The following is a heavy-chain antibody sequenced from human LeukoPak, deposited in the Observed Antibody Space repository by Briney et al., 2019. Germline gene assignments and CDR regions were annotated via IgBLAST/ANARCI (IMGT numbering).Heavy chain of an antibody. Sequence: GGSLRLSCAASGFTLSSYSMNWVRQAPGKGLEWVSSISSTSSYKYYADSVKGRFTISRDNAKNSLYLQMNSLRADDTAVYYCARDPRTSDYWSQGTLVTVSS. V-gene: IGHV3-21*01. CDR1: GFTLSSYS. J-gene: IGHJ4*02. CDR2: ISSTSSYK. CDR3: ARDPRTSDY.